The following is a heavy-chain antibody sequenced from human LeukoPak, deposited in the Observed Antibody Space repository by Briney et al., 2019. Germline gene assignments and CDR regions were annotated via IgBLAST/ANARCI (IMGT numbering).Heavy chain of an antibody. CDR1: GGSISSYY. J-gene: IGHJ5*02. Sequence: KPSETLSLTCTVSGGSISSYYWSWIRQPPGKGLEWIGYIYYSGSTNYNPSLKSRVTISVDTSKNQFSLKLSSVTAADTAVYYCARDRTKFYDSSAYYDDWFVPWGQGTLVTVSS. CDR2: IYYSGST. V-gene: IGHV4-59*01. D-gene: IGHD3-22*01. CDR3: ARDRTKFYDSSAYYDDWFVP.